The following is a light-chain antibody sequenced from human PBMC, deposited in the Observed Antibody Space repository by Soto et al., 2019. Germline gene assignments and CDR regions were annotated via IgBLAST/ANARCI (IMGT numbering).Light chain of an antibody. V-gene: IGLV2-23*01. J-gene: IGLJ2*01. CDR3: CSYAGGTSVV. Sequence: QSALTQPASVSGSPGQSITISCTGTSSDVGNYKLVSWYQQQPGKAPKLIICEDTERPSGISNRFSGSKSGNTASLTISGIQAEDDGDYYCCSYAGGTSVVFGGGTKVTVL. CDR2: EDT. CDR1: SSDVGNYKL.